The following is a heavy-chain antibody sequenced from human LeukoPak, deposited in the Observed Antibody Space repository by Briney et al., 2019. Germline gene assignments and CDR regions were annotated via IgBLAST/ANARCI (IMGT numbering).Heavy chain of an antibody. D-gene: IGHD4-17*01. V-gene: IGHV3-53*01. J-gene: IGHJ5*02. CDR3: ARALIVGDYAFYL. Sequence: PGGSLRLSCAAPGFTASSNYMSWVRQAPGKGLEWVSVIYSGGSTYYADSVKGRFTISRDNSKNTLYLQMNSLRAEDTAVYYCARALIVGDYAFYLWGQGTLVTVSS. CDR2: IYSGGST. CDR1: GFTASSNY.